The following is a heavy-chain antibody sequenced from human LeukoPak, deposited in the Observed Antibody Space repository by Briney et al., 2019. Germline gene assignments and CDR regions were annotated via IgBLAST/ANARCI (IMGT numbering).Heavy chain of an antibody. CDR3: AKNMDLYYYYGMDV. CDR2: ISGSGGST. V-gene: IGHV3-23*01. J-gene: IGHJ6*02. Sequence: PGGSLRLSCAASGFTFSSYAMSWVRQAPGKGLEWVSAISGSGGSTYYADSVKGRFTISRDNSKNTLYLQMNSLRAEDTAVYYCAKNMDLYYYYGMDVWGQGTTVTVSS. CDR1: GFTFSSYA. D-gene: IGHD2/OR15-2a*01.